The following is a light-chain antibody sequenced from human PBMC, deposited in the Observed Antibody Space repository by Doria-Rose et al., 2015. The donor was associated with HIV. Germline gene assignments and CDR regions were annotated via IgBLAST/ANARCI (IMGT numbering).Light chain of an antibody. J-gene: IGKJ1*01. CDR3: QQTYSSPPWT. Sequence: RLTQSPSSLSASIGDRVTITCRASQTVSTYLNWFQQEPGKAPKLLIYAASRLQSGVPSRFSGSGSGTDFTLTISGLQPGDFATYYCQQTYSSPPWTVGQGTKVE. CDR1: QTVSTY. CDR2: AAS. V-gene: IGKV1-39*01.